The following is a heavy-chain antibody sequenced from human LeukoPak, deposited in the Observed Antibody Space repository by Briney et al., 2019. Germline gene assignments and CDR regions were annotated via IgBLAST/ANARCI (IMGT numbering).Heavy chain of an antibody. J-gene: IGHJ4*02. V-gene: IGHV1-18*01. CDR2: ISAYNGNT. CDR1: GYTFTNYG. D-gene: IGHD2-15*01. CDR3: ARDWSYCSGGSCSTFDY. Sequence: ASVKVSCKTSGYTFTNYGISWVRQAPGQGLEWMGWISAYNGNTNHAQKLQGRVTMTTDTSTSTAYMELRSLRSDDTAAYYCARDWSYCSGGSCSTFDYWGQGTLVTVSS.